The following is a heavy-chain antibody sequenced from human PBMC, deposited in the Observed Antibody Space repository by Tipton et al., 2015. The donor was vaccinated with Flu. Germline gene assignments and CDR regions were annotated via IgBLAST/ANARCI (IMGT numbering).Heavy chain of an antibody. CDR1: GFSFSSSA. CDR2: TRGIAGNYAT. CDR3: ARGPLPDSKWYNGMDV. J-gene: IGHJ6*02. V-gene: IGHV3-73*01. D-gene: IGHD6-13*01. Sequence: SLRLSCAASGFSFSSSAIYWVRQAAGKGLEWVGRTRGIAGNYATSYAESVEGGFSISRDDLNNMAYIQMNSHRAGNTAVYFCARGPLPDSKWYNGMDVWGQGTTVTVSS.